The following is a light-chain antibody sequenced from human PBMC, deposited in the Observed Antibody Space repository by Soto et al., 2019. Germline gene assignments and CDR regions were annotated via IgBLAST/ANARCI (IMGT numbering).Light chain of an antibody. Sequence: DIQMTQSPSPVSESVGVRVTITCRASQNIISRLAWYQQQPGRAPKLLFYAAAILQSGGPSRFSGSGSGSVFTLTLNSLQPEDFATYYCQQAYGFPVTFGQGTRLEIK. CDR3: QQAYGFPVT. J-gene: IGKJ5*01. V-gene: IGKV1-12*01. CDR1: QNIISR. CDR2: AAA.